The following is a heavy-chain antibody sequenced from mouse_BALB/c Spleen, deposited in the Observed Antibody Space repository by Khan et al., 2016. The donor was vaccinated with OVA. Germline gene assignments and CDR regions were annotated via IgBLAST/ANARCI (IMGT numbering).Heavy chain of an antibody. Sequence: EVQLQESGPSLVKPSQTLSLTCSVTGDSITSGFWNWIRKFPGNKFEYMGYVTYSGNTYYNPSLKSRISIPRDTSKSQSYLQLNSVTTEDTATYFCARSDGSWAMDYWGQGTSVTVSS. CDR1: GDSITSGF. V-gene: IGHV3-8*02. CDR3: ARSDGSWAMDY. J-gene: IGHJ4*01. CDR2: VTYSGNT. D-gene: IGHD1-1*01.